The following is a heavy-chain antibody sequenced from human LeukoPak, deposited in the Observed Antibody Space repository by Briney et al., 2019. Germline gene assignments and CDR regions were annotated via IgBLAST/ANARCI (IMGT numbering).Heavy chain of an antibody. CDR1: GGSISSGDYY. D-gene: IGHD3-22*01. J-gene: IGHJ5*02. V-gene: IGHV4-30-4*08. CDR2: IYYCGST. Sequence: PSQTLSLTCTVSGGSISSGDYYWSWIRQPPGKGLEWIGYIYYCGSTYYNPSLKSRVTISVDTSKNQFSLKLSSVTAADTAVYYCAREGGDSSGYYSGRNWFDPWGQETLVTVSS. CDR3: AREGGDSSGYYSGRNWFDP.